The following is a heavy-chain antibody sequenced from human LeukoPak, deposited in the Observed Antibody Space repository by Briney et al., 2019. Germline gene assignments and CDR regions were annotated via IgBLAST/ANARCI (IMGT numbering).Heavy chain of an antibody. CDR3: ARGLEMATITKYYYGMDV. D-gene: IGHD5-24*01. V-gene: IGHV1-69*04. CDR2: IIPILGIA. J-gene: IGHJ6*02. CDR1: GGTFSSYA. Sequence: SVKVSCKASGGTFSSYAISWVRQAPGQGLEWMGRIIPILGIANYAQKFQGRVTITADKSTSTAYMELSSLRSEDTAVYYCARGLEMATITKYYYGMDVWGQGTTVTVSS.